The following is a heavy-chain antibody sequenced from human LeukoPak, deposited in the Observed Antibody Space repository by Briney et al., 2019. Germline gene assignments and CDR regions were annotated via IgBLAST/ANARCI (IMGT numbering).Heavy chain of an antibody. CDR1: AATFSSYA. D-gene: IGHD6-13*01. CDR2: IIPILVTA. CDR3: ARALIPYSSSAYYYYYMDV. J-gene: IGHJ6*03. V-gene: IGHV1-69*13. Sequence: SVKLSCTASAATFSSYAISRCRQPPGQGLEWRGGIIPILVTANSEQTLRGRGTITSDESTTTAYMGLSSLRSEDTAVYCCARALIPYSSSAYYYYYMDVWGKGTTVTVS.